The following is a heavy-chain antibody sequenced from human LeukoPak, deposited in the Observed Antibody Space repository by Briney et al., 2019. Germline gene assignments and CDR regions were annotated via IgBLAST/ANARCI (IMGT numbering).Heavy chain of an antibody. V-gene: IGHV4-39*07. CDR3: ARRNYGSSSAFDY. Sequence: SETLSLTCAVSGGSISSGVYYWGWIRPPPGKGLEWVGSIYYIGSTSSNPSLKSRVTISVDTSQNQCSLNLSSVTAADTAVYYCARRNYGSSSAFDYWGQGTLVTVSS. CDR1: GGSISSGVYY. J-gene: IGHJ4*02. CDR2: IYYIGST. D-gene: IGHD6-6*01.